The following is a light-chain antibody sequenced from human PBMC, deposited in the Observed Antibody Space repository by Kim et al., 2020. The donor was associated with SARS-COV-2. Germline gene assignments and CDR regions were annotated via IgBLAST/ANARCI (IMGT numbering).Light chain of an antibody. Sequence: SVSPGQTARITCSGDALPKQYAYWYQQKPGQAPVLVIYKDSERPSGIPERFSGSSSGTTVTLTISGVQAEDEADYYCQSADSSGVVFGGGTPLTVL. J-gene: IGLJ2*01. V-gene: IGLV3-25*03. CDR1: ALPKQY. CDR2: KDS. CDR3: QSADSSGVV.